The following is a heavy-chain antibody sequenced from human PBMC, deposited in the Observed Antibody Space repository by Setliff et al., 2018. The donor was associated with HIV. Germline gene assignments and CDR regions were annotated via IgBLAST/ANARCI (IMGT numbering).Heavy chain of an antibody. CDR1: GGAMSSGGCY. J-gene: IGHJ4*02. Sequence: PSETLYPTGTISGGAMSSGGCYWSWIRQHPGRGVGWVCKFYCSGSHYYNQSLKSLVTISIDTSKNQFSLNTNSVTAADTAVYYCVRHHDSVKGRFTNSRDNTNNFLYLQMNSLKIDDTALYYCAREMGFSTIDSWGQGTLVTVSS. V-gene: IGHV4-31*01. CDR2: FYCSGSH. D-gene: IGHD2-21*01. CDR3: VRHHDSVKGRFTNSRDNTNNFLYLQMNSLKIDDTALYYCAREMGFSTIDS.